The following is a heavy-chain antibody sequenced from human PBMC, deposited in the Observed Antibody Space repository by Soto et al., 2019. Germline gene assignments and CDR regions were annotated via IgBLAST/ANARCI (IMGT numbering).Heavy chain of an antibody. CDR3: ARGYSSGWLRDQYFQH. CDR2: IYYSGST. CDR1: GGSISSGGYY. V-gene: IGHV4-31*03. J-gene: IGHJ1*01. D-gene: IGHD6-19*01. Sequence: PSETLSLTCTVSGGSISSGGYYWSWIRQHPGKGLEWIGYIYYSGSTYYNPSLKSRVTISVDTSKSQFSLKLSSVTAADTAVYYCARGYSSGWLRDQYFQHWGQGTLVTVSA.